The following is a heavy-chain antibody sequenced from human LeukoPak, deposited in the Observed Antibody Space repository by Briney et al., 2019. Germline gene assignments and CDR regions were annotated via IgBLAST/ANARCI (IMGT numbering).Heavy chain of an antibody. CDR1: GGSFSGYY. J-gene: IGHJ3*02. CDR2: INHSGST. V-gene: IGHV4-34*01. D-gene: IGHD3-9*01. Sequence: SETLSLTCAVYGGSFSGYYWSWIRQPPGKGLEWIGGINHSGSTNYNPSLESRVTISVDTSKNQFSLKLSSVTAADTAVYYCARMWYYDILTGYYPRDAFDIWGQGTMVTVSS. CDR3: ARMWYYDILTGYYPRDAFDI.